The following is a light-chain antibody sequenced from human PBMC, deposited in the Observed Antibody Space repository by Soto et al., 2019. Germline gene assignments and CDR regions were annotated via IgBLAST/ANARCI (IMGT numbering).Light chain of an antibody. V-gene: IGKV3-15*01. CDR1: QILSRN. Sequence: VMTPPRATLSLSPGERATLCCRASQILSRNLAWYQHKPGQAPRLLMYGSSTRATGSPARLSGSGSATEFTLTISSLQSEDFAVYYFHQYNNWTRTFGQGTKVDIK. CDR3: HQYNNWTRT. CDR2: GSS. J-gene: IGKJ1*01.